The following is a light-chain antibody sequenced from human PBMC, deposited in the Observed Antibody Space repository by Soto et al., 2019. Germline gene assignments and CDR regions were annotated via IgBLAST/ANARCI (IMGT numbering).Light chain of an antibody. Sequence: EIVLTQSPGTLSLSPGERATLSCRASQIVTSNYLAWYQQKSGQAPRLVISSASTRATGIPDRFSGSGSGTDFTVTISRLEPEDFAVYCCQQYGSPLTFGGGTKVEIK. J-gene: IGKJ4*01. CDR1: QIVTSNY. V-gene: IGKV3-20*01. CDR2: SAS. CDR3: QQYGSPLT.